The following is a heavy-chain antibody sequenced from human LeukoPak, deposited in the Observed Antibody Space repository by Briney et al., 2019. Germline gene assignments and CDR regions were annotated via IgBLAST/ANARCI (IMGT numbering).Heavy chain of an antibody. D-gene: IGHD2-8*01. CDR3: ARDLGYCTNGVCHTRFDY. J-gene: IGHJ4*02. Sequence: GGSLRLSCTASGFTVRSSYMYWVRQAPGKGLEWVSFFYRGDSTYYAESVRGRFTISRDNSKNTLYLLMNSLIPEDTAVYYCARDLGYCTNGVCHTRFDYWGQGTLVAVSS. CDR2: FYRGDST. V-gene: IGHV3-53*01. CDR1: GFTVRSSY.